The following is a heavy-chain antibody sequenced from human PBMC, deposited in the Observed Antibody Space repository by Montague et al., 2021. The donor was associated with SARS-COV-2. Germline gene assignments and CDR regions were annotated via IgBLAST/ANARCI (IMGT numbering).Heavy chain of an antibody. J-gene: IGHJ6*02. CDR2: IYYSGST. CDR3: ARVGCKQLVRLSGMDV. V-gene: IGHV4-39*07. D-gene: IGHD6-13*01. Sequence: SETLSLTCTVSGGSISRTGYYWGWIRQSPGKGLEWIGSIYYSGSTYYNPSLESRVTISVDTSKNQFSLKLSSVTAADTAVYYCARVGCKQLVRLSGMDVWGQGTTVTVSS. CDR1: GGSISRTGYY.